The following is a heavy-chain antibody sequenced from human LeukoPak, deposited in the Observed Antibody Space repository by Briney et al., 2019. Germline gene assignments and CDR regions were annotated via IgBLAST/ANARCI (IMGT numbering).Heavy chain of an antibody. CDR3: ARDLGYCSGGSCSEENWFDP. CDR1: GFTFSDYY. D-gene: IGHD2-15*01. V-gene: IGHV3-11*06. CDR2: ISSSSSYT. J-gene: IGHJ5*02. Sequence: GGSLRLSCAASGFTFSDYYVSWIRQAPGKGLEWVSYISSSSSYTNYADSVKGRFTISRDNAKNSLYLQMNSLRAEDTAVYYCARDLGYCSGGSCSEENWFDPWGQGTLVTVSS.